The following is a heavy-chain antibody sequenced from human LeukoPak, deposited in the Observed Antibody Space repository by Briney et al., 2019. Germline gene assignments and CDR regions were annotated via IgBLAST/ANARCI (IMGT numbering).Heavy chain of an antibody. J-gene: IGHJ4*02. D-gene: IGHD3-16*01. CDR1: GFXXSXXX. Sequence: PGGSLRLSCTASGFXXSXXXXXXVXXXPXKXLEWVSGIQRDGSSPTYADSVKGRFTISRDNAKGSVYLQVNILRAEDTAVYYCSRGHYGPDYWGQGTLVTVSS. CDR2: IQRDGSSP. CDR3: SRGHYGPDY. V-gene: IGHV3-74*01.